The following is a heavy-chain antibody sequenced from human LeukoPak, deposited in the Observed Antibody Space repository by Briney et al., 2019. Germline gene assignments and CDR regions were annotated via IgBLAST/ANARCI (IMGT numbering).Heavy chain of an antibody. D-gene: IGHD3-3*01. CDR1: GYTFTGYY. CDR3: ARVSLFFGVVPFDY. Sequence: GASVKVSCKPSGYTFTGYYMHWVRQAPGQGLEWMGWINPNSGGTNYAQKFQGRVTMTRDTSISTAYMELSRLRSDDTAVYYCARVSLFFGVVPFDYWGQGTLVTVSS. CDR2: INPNSGGT. J-gene: IGHJ4*02. V-gene: IGHV1-2*02.